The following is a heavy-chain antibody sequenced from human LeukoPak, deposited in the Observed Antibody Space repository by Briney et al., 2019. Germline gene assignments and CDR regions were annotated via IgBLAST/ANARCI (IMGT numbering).Heavy chain of an antibody. D-gene: IGHD1-26*01. V-gene: IGHV3-74*01. J-gene: IGHJ4*02. CDR3: ARATGSYYSLGY. Sequence: PGWSLRLSCAASGFTFSSYWMHWVRQAPGKGLVWVSRINSDGSSTSYADSVKGRFTVSRDNAKNTLYLQMNSLRAEDTAVYYCARATGSYYSLGYWGQGTLVTVSS. CDR1: GFTFSSYW. CDR2: INSDGSST.